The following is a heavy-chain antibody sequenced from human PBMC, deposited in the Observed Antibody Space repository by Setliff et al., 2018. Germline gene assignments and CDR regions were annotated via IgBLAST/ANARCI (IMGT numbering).Heavy chain of an antibody. Sequence: ASVKVSCKASGNRFTDYNLHWVRQVPGQGLEWMGWINPNSGDTHSAQKFQGRVTMTRDTSINTAYMELSSLTSDDTAFYYCVRSGKFGMRFWFDQWGQGTLVTVSS. CDR1: GNRFTDYN. CDR2: INPNSGDT. D-gene: IGHD1-26*01. V-gene: IGHV1-2*02. CDR3: VRSGKFGMRFWFDQ. J-gene: IGHJ5*02.